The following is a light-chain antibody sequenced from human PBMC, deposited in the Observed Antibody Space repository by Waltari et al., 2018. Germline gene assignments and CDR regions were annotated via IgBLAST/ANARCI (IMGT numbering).Light chain of an antibody. Sequence: AIQLTQSPSSLSASVGDRVTIACRASQDINRDLAWYQQKPGKAPKLLIYYASSLQSGGPSRFSGSGSGTDFTLTISSLQPEDFATYHCQHFKTYPITFGQGTRLEIK. J-gene: IGKJ5*01. CDR3: QHFKTYPIT. V-gene: IGKV1-13*02. CDR1: QDINRD. CDR2: YAS.